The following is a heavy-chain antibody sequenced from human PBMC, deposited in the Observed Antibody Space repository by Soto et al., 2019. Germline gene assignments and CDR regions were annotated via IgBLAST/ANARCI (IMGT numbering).Heavy chain of an antibody. V-gene: IGHV1-18*01. D-gene: IGHD2-15*01. Sequence: QVQLVQSGAEVKKPGASVKVSCKASGYTFNNYGISWVRQAPGQGLEWMGCIGPYNGNTDHAQNFQGRVTMTTDTSTNTAYMELRSLRSDDTALYYCARCYCSVGSCYTWWHFDLWGRGTLVTVSS. J-gene: IGHJ2*01. CDR2: IGPYNGNT. CDR1: GYTFNNYG. CDR3: ARCYCSVGSCYTWWHFDL.